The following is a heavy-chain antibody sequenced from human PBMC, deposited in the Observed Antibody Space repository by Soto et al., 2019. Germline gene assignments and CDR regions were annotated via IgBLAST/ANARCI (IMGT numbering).Heavy chain of an antibody. CDR1: GGTISRYY. V-gene: IGHV4-59*01. Sequence: QVQLQESGPGLVKPSETLSLTCTVSGGTISRYYWSWIRQPPGKGLEWIGYMYNTGSTVYNPSVTSRVTISVDTSKHQFSLKLNSVTAADTAVYSCARDLWGYCVTDRYPRDVWGQGTTVTVSS. CDR3: ARDLWGYCVTDRYPRDV. CDR2: MYNTGST. D-gene: IGHD2-21*02. J-gene: IGHJ6*02.